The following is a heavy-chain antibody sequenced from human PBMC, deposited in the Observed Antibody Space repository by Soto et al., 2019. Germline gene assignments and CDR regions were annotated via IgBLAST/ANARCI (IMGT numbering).Heavy chain of an antibody. CDR1: GGSFSGYY. Sequence: QVQLQQWGAGLLKPSETLSLTCAVYGGSFSGYYWSWIRQPPGKGLEWIGEINHSGSTNYNPSLKSRVTISVDKSKKQFSLKLSSVTAADTAVYYCARRRYGYYYYYYMDVWGKGTTVTVSS. CDR2: INHSGST. J-gene: IGHJ6*03. V-gene: IGHV4-34*01. CDR3: ARRRYGYYYYYYMDV. D-gene: IGHD3-9*01.